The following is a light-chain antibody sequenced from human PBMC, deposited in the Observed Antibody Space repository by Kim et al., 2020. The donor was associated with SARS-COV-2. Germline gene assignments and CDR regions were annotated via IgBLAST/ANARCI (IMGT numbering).Light chain of an antibody. CDR1: SSNIGSNT. CDR2: SNN. CDR3: AAWDDSLNGWV. J-gene: IGLJ3*02. V-gene: IGLV1-44*01. Sequence: VLTQPPSASGTPGQRVTISCSGSSSNIGSNTVNWYQQLPGTAPKLLIYSNNQRPSGVPDRFSGSKSGTSASLAISGLQSEDEADYYCAAWDDSLNGWVFGGGTKLTVL.